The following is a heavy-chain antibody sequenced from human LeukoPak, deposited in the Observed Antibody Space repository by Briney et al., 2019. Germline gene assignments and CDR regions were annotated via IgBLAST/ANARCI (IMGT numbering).Heavy chain of an antibody. CDR1: GFTFSSYG. CDR2: ISYDGSNK. Sequence: GGSLRLSCAASGFTFSSYGMHWVRQAPGKGLEWVAVISYDGSNKYYADSVKGRFTISRDNSKNTLYLQMNSLRAEDTAVYYCAKGNHLYYYDSSGYSPFDYWGQGTLVTVSS. CDR3: AKGNHLYYYDSSGYSPFDY. V-gene: IGHV3-30*18. J-gene: IGHJ4*02. D-gene: IGHD3-22*01.